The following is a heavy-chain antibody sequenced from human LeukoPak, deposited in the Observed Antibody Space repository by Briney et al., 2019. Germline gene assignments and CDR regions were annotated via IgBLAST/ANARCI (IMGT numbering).Heavy chain of an antibody. CDR2: ISGSGGST. CDR1: GFTFSSYS. CDR3: VRAQGTSRWSDWFDS. J-gene: IGHJ5*01. D-gene: IGHD6-13*01. Sequence: GSLRLSCAASGFTFSSYSMNWVRQAPGKGLEWVSAISGSGGSTYYADSVKGRFTISRDNSKSTLFLQMNSLRPEDTAMYYCVRAQGTSRWSDWFDSWGQGTLVTVSS. V-gene: IGHV3-23*01.